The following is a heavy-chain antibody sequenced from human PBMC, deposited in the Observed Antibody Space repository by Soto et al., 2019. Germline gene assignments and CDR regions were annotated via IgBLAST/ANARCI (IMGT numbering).Heavy chain of an antibody. CDR3: ARRLLGGRSQSGGT. J-gene: IGHJ5*02. CDR2: ISAYNGNT. D-gene: IGHD1-26*01. CDR1: GYTFTSYG. V-gene: IGHV1-18*04. Sequence: QVQLVQSGAEVKKPGASVKVSCKASGYTFTSYGISWVRQAPGQGLEWMGWISAYNGNTNYAQKLQGRITMTTDTTKSTAYTDLRSLRSNDTGVYYCARRLLGGRSQSGGTWGEGTLVSVSA.